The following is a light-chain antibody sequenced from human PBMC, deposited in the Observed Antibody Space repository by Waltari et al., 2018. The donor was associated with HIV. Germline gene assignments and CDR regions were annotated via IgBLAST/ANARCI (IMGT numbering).Light chain of an antibody. Sequence: EVVLTQSPRSLPVPLGQAASMSCRSSQRLVSADGNTYLSWYHQRPGQSPRRLVYKVSSRDSGVPDRFSGGGSATHFTLNISRLEPEDVGLYYCMQGNYWPITFGGGTRVEV. CDR2: KVS. J-gene: IGKJ4*01. V-gene: IGKV2-30*01. CDR3: MQGNYWPIT. CDR1: QRLVSADGNTY.